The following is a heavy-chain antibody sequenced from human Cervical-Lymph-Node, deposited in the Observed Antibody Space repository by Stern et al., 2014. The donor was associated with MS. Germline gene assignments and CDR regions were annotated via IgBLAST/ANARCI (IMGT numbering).Heavy chain of an antibody. CDR1: GGSISSYY. D-gene: IGHD2-15*01. J-gene: IGHJ4*02. CDR2: IYYSGST. Sequence: QVQLQESGPGLVKPSETLSLTCTVSGGSISSYYWSWIRQPPGKGLEWIGYIYYSGSTNYNPSLKSRVTISVDTSKNQFSLKLSSYCARGGSSSPPFDNWGQGTLVTVSS. V-gene: IGHV4-59*01. CDR3: FDN.